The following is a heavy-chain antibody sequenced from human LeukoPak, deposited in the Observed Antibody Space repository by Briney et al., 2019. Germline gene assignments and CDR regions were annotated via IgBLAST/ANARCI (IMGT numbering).Heavy chain of an antibody. J-gene: IGHJ4*02. CDR2: MYSVGST. V-gene: IGHV3-66*01. CDR1: GFTVSNNY. CDR3: AGSLAYCGGDCRLGDY. D-gene: IGHD2-21*02. Sequence: GGSLRLSCAASGFTVSNNYMTWVRQPPGKGLEWVSVMYSVGSTYYADSVKGRFTISRDNSKNTLYLLMNNLRAEDTAVYYCAGSLAYCGGDCRLGDYWGQGTLVTVSS.